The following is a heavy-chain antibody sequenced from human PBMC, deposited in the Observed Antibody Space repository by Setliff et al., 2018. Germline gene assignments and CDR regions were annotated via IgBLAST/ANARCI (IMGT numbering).Heavy chain of an antibody. CDR1: GDSISSGDYF. D-gene: IGHD3-10*01. Sequence: SETLSLTCTVSGDSISSGDYFWRWLRQPPGKGLEWIAEINYDGSTNFNPSLKSRVNISVDTSKSQFSLKMTSVTAADTAVYYCARVESGSSGSSLDYWGQGNLVTVSS. CDR2: INYDGST. V-gene: IGHV4-30-4*08. CDR3: ARVESGSSGSSLDY. J-gene: IGHJ4*02.